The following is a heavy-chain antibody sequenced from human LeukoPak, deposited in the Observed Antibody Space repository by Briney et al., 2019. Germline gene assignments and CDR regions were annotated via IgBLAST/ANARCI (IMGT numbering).Heavy chain of an antibody. CDR3: ARVYWNYAFDI. D-gene: IGHD1-7*01. V-gene: IGHV4-30-4*08. CDR2: IYYSGST. CDR1: GGSLSSGDYY. Sequence: SETLSLTCTISGGSLSSGDYYWSWIRQPPGKGLEWIGYIYYSGSTYYNPSLKSRVTISVDTSKNQFSLKLSSVTAADTAVYYCARVYWNYAFDIWGQGTMATVSS. J-gene: IGHJ3*02.